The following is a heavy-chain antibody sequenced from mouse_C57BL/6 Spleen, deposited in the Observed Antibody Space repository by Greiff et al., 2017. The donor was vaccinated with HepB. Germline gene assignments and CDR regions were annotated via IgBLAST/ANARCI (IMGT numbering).Heavy chain of an antibody. D-gene: IGHD2-1*01. CDR1: GFSLTSYG. CDR2: IWRGGST. J-gene: IGHJ4*01. V-gene: IGHV2-5*01. CDR3: AKKGGNLNYYAMDY. Sequence: QVQLQQSGPGLVQPSQSLSITCTVSGFSLTSYGVHWVRQSPGKGLEWLGVIWRGGSTDYNAALMSRLSITKDNSKSQVFFKMNSLQSDDTAIYYCAKKGGNLNYYAMDYWGQGTSVTVSS.